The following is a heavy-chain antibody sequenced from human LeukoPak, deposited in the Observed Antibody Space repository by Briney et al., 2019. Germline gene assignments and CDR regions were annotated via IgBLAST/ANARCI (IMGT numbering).Heavy chain of an antibody. V-gene: IGHV3-11*06. CDR2: ISSSSSYT. D-gene: IGHD1-1*01. CDR1: GFTFSDYY. Sequence: GGFLRLSCAASGFTFSDYYMSWIRQAPGKGLEWVSYISSSSSYTNYADSVKGRFTMSRDNAKNSLYLQMNSLRAEDMAVYYCARTGTSNYYFDYWGQGTLVTVSS. CDR3: ARTGTSNYYFDY. J-gene: IGHJ4*02.